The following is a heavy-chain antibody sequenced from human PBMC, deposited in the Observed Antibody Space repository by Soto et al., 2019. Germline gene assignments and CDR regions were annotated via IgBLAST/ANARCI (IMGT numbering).Heavy chain of an antibody. D-gene: IGHD6-13*01. CDR3: AREQQQLVRGAAFDI. CDR2: ISSSGNTI. J-gene: IGHJ3*02. Sequence: PGGSLRLSCAASGFTFSSSEMNWVRQAPGKGLEWVSYISSSGNTIYYADSVRGRFTVSRDNAKNSLYPQMNSLRAEDTAVYYCAREQQQLVRGAAFDIWGQGTMVTVSS. V-gene: IGHV3-48*03. CDR1: GFTFSSSE.